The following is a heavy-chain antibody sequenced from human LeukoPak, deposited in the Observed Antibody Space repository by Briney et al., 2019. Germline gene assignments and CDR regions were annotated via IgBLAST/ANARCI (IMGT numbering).Heavy chain of an antibody. CDR1: GFTFSSYW. J-gene: IGHJ3*02. Sequence: PGGSLRLSCAASGFTFSSYWMSWVRQAPGKGLEWVANIKQDGSEKYYVDSVKGRFTISRDNAKNSLYLQMNSLRAEDTDVYYYVYYEVVTGTPEDTFDIWGQGTMVTVSS. CDR3: VYYEVVTGTPEDTFDI. CDR2: IKQDGSEK. D-gene: IGHD3-9*01. V-gene: IGHV3-7*01.